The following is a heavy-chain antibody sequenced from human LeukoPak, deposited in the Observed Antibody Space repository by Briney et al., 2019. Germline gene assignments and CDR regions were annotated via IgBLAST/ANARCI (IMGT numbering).Heavy chain of an antibody. CDR2: VYYSGST. CDR3: ARSIIGTRSKFDY. Sequence: SETLSLTCTVSGGSVSSYYWSWIRQPPGKGLEWIGYVYYSGSTDYNPSLKSRVTISVDTSKNHFSLKLSSVTAADTAVYSCARSIIGTRSKFDYWGQGTLVTVSS. J-gene: IGHJ4*02. CDR1: GGSVSSYY. V-gene: IGHV4-59*08. D-gene: IGHD1/OR15-1a*01.